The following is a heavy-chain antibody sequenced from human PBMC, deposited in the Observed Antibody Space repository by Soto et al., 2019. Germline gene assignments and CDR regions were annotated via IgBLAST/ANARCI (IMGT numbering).Heavy chain of an antibody. J-gene: IGHJ5*01. CDR1: GDSISNLDYF. D-gene: IGHD7-27*01. V-gene: IGHV4-30-4*01. CDR3: ARGRYCLTGRCFPNWFDS. CDR2: IYKSATT. Sequence: SETLSLTCSISGDSISNLDYFWAWIRQPPGQALEYIGYIYKSATTYYNPSFESRVAISVDTSKSQFSLNVTSVTAADTAVYFCARGRYCLTGRCFPNWFDSWGQGALVTVSS.